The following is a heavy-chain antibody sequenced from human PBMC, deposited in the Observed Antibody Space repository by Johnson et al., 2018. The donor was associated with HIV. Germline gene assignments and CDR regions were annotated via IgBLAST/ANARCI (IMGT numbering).Heavy chain of an antibody. D-gene: IGHD3-3*01. V-gene: IGHV3-30*04. Sequence: QVQLVESGGGVVQPGRSLRLSCAASGFTFSSYAMHWVRQAPGKGLEWVAVISYDGSNKYYADSVKGRFTISRDSSKNTLYLQMNSQRAEDTAVYYCAKALGGDAFDIWGQGTMVTVSS. CDR3: AKALGGDAFDI. CDR1: GFTFSSYA. J-gene: IGHJ3*02. CDR2: ISYDGSNK.